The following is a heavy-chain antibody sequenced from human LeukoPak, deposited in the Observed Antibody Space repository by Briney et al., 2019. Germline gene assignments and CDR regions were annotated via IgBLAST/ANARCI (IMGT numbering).Heavy chain of an antibody. J-gene: IGHJ4*02. V-gene: IGHV1-18*01. CDR1: GFTFASYA. Sequence: ASVKVSCKASGFTFASYAISWVRQAPGQGLEWMGWINVYNGNTNYAQRLQGRVTMTTDASKSTAYMELRSLRSDDTAVYYCARDRGELHLDYWGRGTLVTVSS. CDR3: ARDRGELHLDY. CDR2: INVYNGNT. D-gene: IGHD1-26*01.